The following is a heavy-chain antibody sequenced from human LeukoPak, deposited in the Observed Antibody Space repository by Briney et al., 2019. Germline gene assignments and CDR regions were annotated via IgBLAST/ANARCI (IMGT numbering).Heavy chain of an antibody. J-gene: IGHJ4*02. Sequence: SETLSLTCTVSGGSIISSSYHWGWIRQPPGKGLEWIGNIYYGGSTDYSPSLKSRVTMSIDTSKNQFSLKLSSVTAADTAVYYRARRPFNSGLNYFKYWGQGTLVTVSS. CDR3: ARRPFNSGLNYFKY. D-gene: IGHD6-19*01. CDR1: GGSIISSSYH. CDR2: IYYGGST. V-gene: IGHV4-39*01.